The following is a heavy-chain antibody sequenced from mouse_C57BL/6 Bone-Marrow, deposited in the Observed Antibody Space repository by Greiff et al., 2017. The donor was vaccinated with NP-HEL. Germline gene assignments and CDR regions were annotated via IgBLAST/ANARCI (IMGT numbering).Heavy chain of an antibody. CDR2: INPYNGGT. CDR3: ARWGGNYVGWYFDV. Sequence: EVKLVESGPVLVKPGASVKMSCKASGYTFTDYYMNWVKQSHGKSLEWIGVINPYNGGTSYNQKFKGKATLTVDKSSSTAYMELNSLTSEDSAVYYCARWGGNYVGWYFDVWGTGTTVTVSS. CDR1: GYTFTDYY. D-gene: IGHD2-1*01. V-gene: IGHV1-19*01. J-gene: IGHJ1*03.